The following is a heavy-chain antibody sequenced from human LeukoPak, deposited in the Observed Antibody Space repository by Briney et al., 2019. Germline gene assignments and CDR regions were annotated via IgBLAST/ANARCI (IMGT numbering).Heavy chain of an antibody. V-gene: IGHV3-23*01. Sequence: GGSLRLSCAASGSTFSNYGMSWVRQGPGKGLEWVSGITGSGGSTNYADSVKGRFTISRDNSKNTLYLQMNSLRAEDTAVYYCAKATLAKTVVRSGMDVWGQGTTVIVSS. J-gene: IGHJ6*02. CDR1: GSTFSNYG. CDR2: ITGSGGST. D-gene: IGHD3-22*01. CDR3: AKATLAKTVVRSGMDV.